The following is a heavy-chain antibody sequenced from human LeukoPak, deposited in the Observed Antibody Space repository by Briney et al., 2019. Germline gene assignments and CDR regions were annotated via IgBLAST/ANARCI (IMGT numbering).Heavy chain of an antibody. CDR2: IVVGSGNT. CDR3: AAGGDLGVLDY. V-gene: IGHV1-58*01. D-gene: IGHD3-10*01. Sequence: EASVKVSCKASGFAFTSSAVQWVRQARGQRLEWIGWIVVGSGNTNYAQKFQERVTITRDMSTSTAYMELSSLRSEDTAVYYCAAGGDLGVLDYWGQGTLVTVSS. J-gene: IGHJ4*02. CDR1: GFAFTSSA.